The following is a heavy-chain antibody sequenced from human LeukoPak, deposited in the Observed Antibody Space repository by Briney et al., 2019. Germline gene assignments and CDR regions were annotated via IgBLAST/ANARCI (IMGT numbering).Heavy chain of an antibody. J-gene: IGHJ4*02. V-gene: IGHV3-30*02. D-gene: IGHD3-22*01. Sequence: GSLRLSCAASGFTFNSYGMHWVRRAPGKGLEWVAFIRHDGTNKYYADSVKGRFTISRDNCKNTLFLQMSSLRVEDTAVYYCGRDVSDTVVVITHNFDFWGQGTLVTVSS. CDR1: GFTFNSYG. CDR2: IRHDGTNK. CDR3: GRDVSDTVVVITHNFDF.